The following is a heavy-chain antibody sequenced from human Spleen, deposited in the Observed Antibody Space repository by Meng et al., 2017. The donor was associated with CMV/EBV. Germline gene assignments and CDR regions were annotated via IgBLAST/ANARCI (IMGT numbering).Heavy chain of an antibody. J-gene: IGHJ4*02. D-gene: IGHD3-9*01. CDR1: GITSNDDA. V-gene: IGHV3-23*01. CDR2: IWGGGDT. Sequence: SVGSWSQQGTAKVHSPATSGITSNDDAMPCVRQAPEHGLEWASTIWGGGDTHYASLVKGRITISSAPDKNTLYLIINSLRAEDTAVYYCARALDCILYDYWGQGTLVTVSS. CDR3: ARALDCILYDY.